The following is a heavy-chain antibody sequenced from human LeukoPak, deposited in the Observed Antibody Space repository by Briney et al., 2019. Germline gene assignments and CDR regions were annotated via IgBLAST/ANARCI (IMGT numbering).Heavy chain of an antibody. CDR2: ISYDGGNK. V-gene: IGHV3-30-3*01. Sequence: GGSLRLSCAASGFTFSSYAMHWVRQAPGKGLEWVAVISYDGGNKYYADSVKGRFTISRDNSKNTLYLQMNSLRAEDTAVYYCARDIAVRIVGATRGPFDYWGQGTLVTVSS. J-gene: IGHJ4*02. CDR1: GFTFSSYA. CDR3: ARDIAVRIVGATRGPFDY. D-gene: IGHD1-26*01.